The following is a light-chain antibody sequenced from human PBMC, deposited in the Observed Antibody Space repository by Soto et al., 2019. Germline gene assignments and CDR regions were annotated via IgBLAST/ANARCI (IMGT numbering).Light chain of an antibody. CDR2: GAS. Sequence: EIVLTQSPGTLSLSPGERATLSCRASQSVSSSYLAWYQQKPGQAPRLLIYGASSRATGIPDRFSGSGSGTDFTLTISRLEPEDFAAYYCQQYGWTFGQGTKVDIK. V-gene: IGKV3-20*01. J-gene: IGKJ1*01. CDR3: QQYGWT. CDR1: QSVSSSY.